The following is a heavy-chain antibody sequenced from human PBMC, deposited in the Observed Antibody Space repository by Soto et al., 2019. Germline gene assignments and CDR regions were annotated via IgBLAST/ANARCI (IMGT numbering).Heavy chain of an antibody. CDR1: RGSINNSY. J-gene: IGHJ4*02. D-gene: IGHD2-15*01. V-gene: IGHV4-59*01. Sequence: SETLSLTCTVSRGSINNSYWTWIRQPPGKRLEWIGYIHYTGTTNHNPSLRGRVTMSVDTSNNQFSLKLSSVTAADTAVYYCVRVANGGRFDYWGPGKMVTVSS. CDR3: VRVANGGRFDY. CDR2: IHYTGTT.